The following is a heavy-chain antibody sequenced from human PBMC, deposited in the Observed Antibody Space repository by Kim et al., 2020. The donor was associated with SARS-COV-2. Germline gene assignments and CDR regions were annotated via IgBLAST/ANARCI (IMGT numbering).Heavy chain of an antibody. Sequence: SVKGRFTISRDHAKNSLYLQMNSLRAEDTAVYYCARDEGYFYDSSGYQDYWGQGTLVTVSS. D-gene: IGHD3-22*01. V-gene: IGHV3-21*01. J-gene: IGHJ4*02. CDR3: ARDEGYFYDSSGYQDY.